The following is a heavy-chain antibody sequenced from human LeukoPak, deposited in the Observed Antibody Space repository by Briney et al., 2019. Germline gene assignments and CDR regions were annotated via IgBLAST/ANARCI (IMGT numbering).Heavy chain of an antibody. CDR3: ARAGHNSNSGGYDF. D-gene: IGHD3-22*01. CDR1: GYTFIDHY. CDR2: IDPDTGDT. V-gene: IGHV1-2*02. Sequence: PSVKVSCKPSGYTFIDHYLHCVRQAPGPGLESLGWIDPDTGDTNYPQKFQGRVTMSRDTSSSTAYMELNRLRSDDAAVYYCARAGHNSNSGGYDFWGLGTLVTVSS. J-gene: IGHJ4*02.